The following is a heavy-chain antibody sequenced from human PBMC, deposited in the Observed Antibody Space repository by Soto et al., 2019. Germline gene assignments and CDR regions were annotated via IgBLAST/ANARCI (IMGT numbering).Heavy chain of an antibody. J-gene: IGHJ4*02. CDR2: ISAYNGNT. V-gene: IGHV1-18*04. D-gene: IGHD3-3*01. CDR3: ARVDVLRFLELLI. CDR1: CYTFTNYC. Sequence: ASVKVSCKASCYTFTNYCISWGRQAPGQGLEWMGWISAYNGNTNYAQNLQGRVTMTTDTSTSTAYMELRSLRSDDTAVYYCARVDVLRFLELLIWGQGTLVTVSS.